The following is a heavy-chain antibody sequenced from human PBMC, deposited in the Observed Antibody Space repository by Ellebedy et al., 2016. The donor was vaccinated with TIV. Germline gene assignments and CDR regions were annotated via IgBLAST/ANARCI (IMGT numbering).Heavy chain of an antibody. CDR2: INPNSGGT. CDR3: ASETKKYGDYVFVVGEAFDI. D-gene: IGHD4-17*01. V-gene: IGHV1-2*02. Sequence: ASVKVSCXASGYTFTGYYMHWVRQAPGQGLEWMGWINPNSGGTNYAQKFQGRVTMTRDTSISTAYMELSRLRSDDTAVYYCASETKKYGDYVFVVGEAFDIWGQGTMVTVSS. CDR1: GYTFTGYY. J-gene: IGHJ3*02.